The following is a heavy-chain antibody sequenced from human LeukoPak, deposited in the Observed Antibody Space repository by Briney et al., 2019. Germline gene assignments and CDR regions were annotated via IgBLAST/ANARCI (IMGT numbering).Heavy chain of an antibody. CDR1: GGTFSSYA. J-gene: IGHJ6*03. V-gene: IGHV1-69*01. CDR2: IIPIFGTA. Sequence: ASVKVSCKASGGTFSSYAISWVRQAPGQGLEWMGGIIPIFGTANYAQKFQGRVTITADESTSTAYMELGSLRSEDTAVYYCARGPTTVTTYYYYYYMDVWGKGTTVTVSS. D-gene: IGHD4-11*01. CDR3: ARGPTTVTTYYYYYYMDV.